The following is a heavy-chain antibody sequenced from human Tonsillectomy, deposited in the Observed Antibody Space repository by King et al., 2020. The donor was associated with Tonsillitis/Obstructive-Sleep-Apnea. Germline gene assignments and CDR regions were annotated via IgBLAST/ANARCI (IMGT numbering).Heavy chain of an antibody. CDR1: GFTLSSHW. CDR3: ARASSGYVDY. CDR2: ISPAGSIS. Sequence: VQLVESGGGLVQPGGSLRLSCVVSGFTLSSHWMHWVRHAPGKGLVWVSLISPAGSISDSADSVRGRFTISRDKSTSTLYLQMNPLRAEDTAVYYCARASSGYVDYWGQGTLVTVSS. V-gene: IGHV3-74*01. J-gene: IGHJ4*02. D-gene: IGHD5-18*01.